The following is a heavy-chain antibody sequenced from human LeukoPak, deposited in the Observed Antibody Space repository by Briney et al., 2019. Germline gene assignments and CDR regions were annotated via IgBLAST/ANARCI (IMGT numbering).Heavy chain of an antibody. D-gene: IGHD6-13*01. V-gene: IGHV3-23*01. J-gene: IGHJ4*02. CDR2: ISGSGGST. CDR1: GFTFSSYA. Sequence: GGSLRLSCAASGFTFSSYAMSWVRQAPGKGLEWVSAISGSGGSTYYADSVKGRFTISRDNSKNTLYLQMNSLRAEDTAVYYCAKVPADSSSWFTYYSDYWGQGTLVTVSS. CDR3: AKVPADSSSWFTYYSDY.